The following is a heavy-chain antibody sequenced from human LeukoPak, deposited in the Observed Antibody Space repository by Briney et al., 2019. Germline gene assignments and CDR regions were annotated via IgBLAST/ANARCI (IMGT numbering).Heavy chain of an antibody. CDR3: ARGLSTGDYFDY. CDR2: ISYSGSS. Sequence: SETLSLTCTVSGGSVSSDYWSWIRQPPGKGLEWIGWISYSGSSNYSPSLKSRVTLSVDTSKNQFSLKLSSVTAADTAVYYCARGLSTGDYFDYWGQGTLVTVSS. CDR1: GGSVSSDY. V-gene: IGHV4-59*02. D-gene: IGHD7-27*01. J-gene: IGHJ4*02.